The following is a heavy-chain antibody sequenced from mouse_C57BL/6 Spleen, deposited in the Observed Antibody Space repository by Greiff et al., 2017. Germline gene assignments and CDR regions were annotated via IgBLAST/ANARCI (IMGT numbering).Heavy chain of an antibody. V-gene: IGHV1-50*01. Sequence: QVQLQQPGAELVKPGASVKLSCKASGYTFTSYWMQWVKQRPGQGLEWIGEIDPSDSYTNYNQKFKGKATLTVDTSSSTAYMQLSSLTSEDSAVYYCARGTYGYAYAMDYWGQGTSVTVSS. CDR2: IDPSDSYT. J-gene: IGHJ4*01. CDR1: GYTFTSYW. CDR3: ARGTYGYAYAMDY. D-gene: IGHD2-2*01.